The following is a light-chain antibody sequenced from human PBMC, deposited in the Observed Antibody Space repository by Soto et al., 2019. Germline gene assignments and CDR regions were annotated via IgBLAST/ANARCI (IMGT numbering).Light chain of an antibody. V-gene: IGLV2-14*01. J-gene: IGLJ1*01. CDR3: SSYRSSSTPFV. CDR2: DVS. Sequence: QSVLTQPASVSGSPGQSITISCTGTSSDVGGYNYVSWYQQYPGKAPKLMIYDVSNRPSGVSNRFSDSKSGNTASLTISGLQADDEADYYCSSYRSSSTPFVFGTGTKVTVL. CDR1: SSDVGGYNY.